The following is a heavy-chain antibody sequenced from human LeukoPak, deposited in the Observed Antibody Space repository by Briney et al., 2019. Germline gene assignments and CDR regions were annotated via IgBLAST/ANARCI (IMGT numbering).Heavy chain of an antibody. J-gene: IGHJ4*02. D-gene: IGHD1-1*01. CDR3: ARTTTFAPHFDY. V-gene: IGHV3-66*01. CDR1: GFTVSSNY. CDR2: IYSGGTT. Sequence: GGSLRLSCAASGFTVSSNYMSWVRQAPGKGLEWVSVIYSGGTTYYADSAKGRFTISRDNSKNTLYLQMNSLRAEDTAVYYCARTTTFAPHFDYWGQGTLVTVSS.